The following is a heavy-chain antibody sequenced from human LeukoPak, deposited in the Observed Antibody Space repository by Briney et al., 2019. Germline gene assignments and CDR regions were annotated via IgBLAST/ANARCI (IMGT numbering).Heavy chain of an antibody. D-gene: IGHD3-9*01. Sequence: PSETLSLTCAVYGGSFSGYYWSWIRQPPGKGLEWIGEINHSGSTNYNPSLKSRVTISVDTSKNQFSLKLSSVTAADTAVYYCARKPYYDILTGYPGDFDYWGQGTLVTVSS. CDR2: INHSGST. V-gene: IGHV4-34*01. J-gene: IGHJ4*02. CDR1: GGSFSGYY. CDR3: ARKPYYDILTGYPGDFDY.